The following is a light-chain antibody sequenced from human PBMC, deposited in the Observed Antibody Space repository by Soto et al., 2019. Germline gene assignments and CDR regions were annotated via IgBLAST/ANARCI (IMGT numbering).Light chain of an antibody. J-gene: IGKJ5*01. CDR3: QQYGTSPIT. CDR2: DAS. V-gene: IGKV3-20*01. Sequence: DIVLTQSPATLSLSPGERATLSCRASQSVSSYLAWYQQKPGQAPRLLIYDASNMATGIPARFSGSGSGTDFTLPISRLEPEDFSVYYWQQYGTSPITLGQGTRLEVK. CDR1: QSVSSY.